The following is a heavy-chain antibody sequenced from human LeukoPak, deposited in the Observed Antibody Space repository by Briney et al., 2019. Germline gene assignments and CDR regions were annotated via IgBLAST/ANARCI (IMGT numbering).Heavy chain of an antibody. V-gene: IGHV3-23*01. CDR2: ISGSGGST. J-gene: IGHJ4*02. D-gene: IGHD3-10*01. CDR3: AKDHYLVPKYYYGSGSVFDY. CDR1: GFTFSSYA. Sequence: GGSLRLSCAASGFTFSSYAMSWVRQAPGKGLEWVSAISGSGGSTYYADSVKGRFTISRDNSKNTLYLQVNSLRAEDTAVYYCAKDHYLVPKYYYGSGSVFDYWGQGTLVTVSS.